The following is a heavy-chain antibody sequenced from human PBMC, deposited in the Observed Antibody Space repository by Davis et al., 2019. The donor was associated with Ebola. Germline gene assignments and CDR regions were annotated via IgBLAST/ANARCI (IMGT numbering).Heavy chain of an antibody. CDR1: GGSISGYF. CDR3: ARGTDTTDWYFDL. D-gene: IGHD1-26*01. CDR2: INHGGIT. J-gene: IGHJ2*01. Sequence: MPSETLSLTCAVYGGSISGYFWSWIRQPPGKGLEWMGEINHGGITNYNPSLKSRLTISVDTSKGQVSLKLKSVTANDTAMYYCARGTDTTDWYFDLWGRGTLVTVSS. V-gene: IGHV4-34*01.